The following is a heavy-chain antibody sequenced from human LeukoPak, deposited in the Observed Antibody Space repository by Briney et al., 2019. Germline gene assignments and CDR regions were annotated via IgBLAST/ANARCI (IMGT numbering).Heavy chain of an antibody. V-gene: IGHV4-61*01. J-gene: IGHJ4*02. CDR2: IYYSGST. D-gene: IGHD3-22*01. CDR1: GGSVSSGSYY. CDR3: ARAYYDSSGYYSPTVDY. Sequence: RPSETLSLTCTVSGGSVSSGSYYWSWIRQPPGKGLEWIGYIYYSGSTNYNPSLKSRVTISVDTSKNQFSLKLSSVTAADTAVYYCARAYYDSSGYYSPTVDYWGQGTLVTVSS.